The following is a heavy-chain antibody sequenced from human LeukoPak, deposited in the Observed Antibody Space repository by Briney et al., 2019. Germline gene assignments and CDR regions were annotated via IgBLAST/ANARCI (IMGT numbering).Heavy chain of an antibody. CDR2: IYSSGST. Sequence: SETLSLTCTVSGAAISTYFWRWIRQSPGKGLEWIGYIYSSGSTKYNPSLKSRVTIPVDASKNQFALTLRSLTAADTAVYYCARDFWSGSVGFDPWGQGTLVTVSS. CDR3: ARDFWSGSVGFDP. J-gene: IGHJ5*02. D-gene: IGHD3-3*01. CDR1: GAAISTYF. V-gene: IGHV4-59*01.